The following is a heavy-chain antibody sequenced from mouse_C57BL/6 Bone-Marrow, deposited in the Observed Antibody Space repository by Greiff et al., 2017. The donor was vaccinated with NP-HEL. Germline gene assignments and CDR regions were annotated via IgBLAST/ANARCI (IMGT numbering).Heavy chain of an antibody. CDR1: GYTFTSYW. J-gene: IGHJ3*01. V-gene: IGHV1-59*01. Sequence: QVQLKQPGAELVRPGTSVKLSCKASGYTFTSYWMHWVKQRPGQGLEWIGVIDPSDSYTNYNQKFKGKATLTVDTSSSTAYMQLSSRTSEDSAVYYCARVSTMVKWCAYWGQGTLVTVSA. CDR3: ARVSTMVKWCAY. CDR2: IDPSDSYT. D-gene: IGHD2-2*01.